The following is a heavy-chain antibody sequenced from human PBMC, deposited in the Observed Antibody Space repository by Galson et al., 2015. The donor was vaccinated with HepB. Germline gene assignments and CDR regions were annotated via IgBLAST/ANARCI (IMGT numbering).Heavy chain of an antibody. D-gene: IGHD5-24*01. CDR3: ARDSDVGDGYNLFDY. V-gene: IGHV3-23*01. J-gene: IGHJ4*02. CDR1: GFTFNNYA. Sequence: SLRLSCAASGFTFNNYAMNWVRQTPGKGLEWVSAISGSGGSTYYADSVKGRFTISRDNSKNTLYLQMNSLRAEDTALYYCARDSDVGDGYNLFDYWGQGTLVTVSS. CDR2: ISGSGGST.